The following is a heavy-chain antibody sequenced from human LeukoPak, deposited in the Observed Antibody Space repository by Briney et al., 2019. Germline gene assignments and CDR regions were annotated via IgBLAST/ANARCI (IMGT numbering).Heavy chain of an antibody. Sequence: SETLSLTCTVSGGSISSGSYYWSWIRQPAGKGLEWIWRIYTSGSTNYNPSLKSRVTISVDTSKNQFSLKLSSVTAADTAVYYCARSLGYCSGGSCFDYWGQGTLVTVSS. CDR3: ARSLGYCSGGSCFDY. V-gene: IGHV4-61*02. J-gene: IGHJ4*02. D-gene: IGHD2-15*01. CDR2: IYTSGST. CDR1: GGSISSGSYY.